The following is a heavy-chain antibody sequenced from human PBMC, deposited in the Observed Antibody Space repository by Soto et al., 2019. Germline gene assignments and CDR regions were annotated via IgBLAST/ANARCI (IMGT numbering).Heavy chain of an antibody. D-gene: IGHD3-9*01. J-gene: IGHJ4*02. Sequence: PSETLSLTCTVSGGSISSYDYYWSWIRQPPGKGLECIGYIYYSGTTNYNPSLKSRVTISVDTSKNQFSLKLSSVTAADTAVYYCARGRFDILTGYYIHYWGQGTLVTVSS. CDR2: IYYSGTT. CDR1: GGSISSYDYY. V-gene: IGHV4-61*08. CDR3: ARGRFDILTGYYIHY.